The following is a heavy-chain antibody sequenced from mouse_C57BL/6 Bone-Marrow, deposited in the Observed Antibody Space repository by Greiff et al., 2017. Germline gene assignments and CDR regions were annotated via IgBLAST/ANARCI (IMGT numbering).Heavy chain of an antibody. CDR3: ARDPPYYYGSDWYFDV. Sequence: DVMLVESEGGLVQPGSSMKLSCTASGFTFRDYYMAWVRQVPEKGLEWVANINYDGSSTYYLDSLKSRFIISRDNAKNILYLQMSSLKSEDTATYYRARDPPYYYGSDWYFDVWGTGTTVTVSS. D-gene: IGHD1-1*01. CDR1: GFTFRDYY. V-gene: IGHV5-16*01. J-gene: IGHJ1*03. CDR2: INYDGSST.